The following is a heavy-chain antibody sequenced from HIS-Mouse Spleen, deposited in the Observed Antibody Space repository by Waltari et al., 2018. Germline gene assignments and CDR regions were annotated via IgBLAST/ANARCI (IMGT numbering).Heavy chain of an antibody. D-gene: IGHD4-17*01. J-gene: IGHJ4*02. CDR2: INHSGST. V-gene: IGHV4-34*01. Sequence: QVQLQQWGAGLLKPSETLSLPCAVYGGSFSGYYWSWIRQPPGKGLEWIGEINHSGSTNYNPSLKSRVTISVDTSKNQFSLKLSSVTAADTAVYYCARGQRGYGDYGYWGQGTLVTVSS. CDR1: GGSFSGYY. CDR3: ARGQRGYGDYGY.